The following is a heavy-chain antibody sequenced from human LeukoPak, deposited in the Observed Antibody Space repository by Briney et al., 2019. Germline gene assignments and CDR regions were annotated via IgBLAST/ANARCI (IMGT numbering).Heavy chain of an antibody. Sequence: GGSLRLSCAASGFTFSSYWMHRVRQAPGKGLVWVSRINSDGSSTSYADSVKGRFTISRDNAKNTLYLQMNSLRAEDTAVYYCARAGWYCSSTSCSYFDYWGQGTLVTVSS. V-gene: IGHV3-74*01. J-gene: IGHJ4*02. CDR1: GFTFSSYW. CDR2: INSDGSST. CDR3: ARAGWYCSSTSCSYFDY. D-gene: IGHD2-2*01.